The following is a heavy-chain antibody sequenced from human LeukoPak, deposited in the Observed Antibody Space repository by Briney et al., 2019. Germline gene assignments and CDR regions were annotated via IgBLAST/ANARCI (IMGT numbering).Heavy chain of an antibody. CDR1: GGSINSSTYY. Sequence: SETLSLTCSVSGGSINSSTYYWGWVRQPPGKGLEWVGSIYYSGSAYYNPSLKSRVTISVDTSKNQFSLKLSSVTAADTAVYYCARVGSVVTPNDLLWAVWGQGTMVTVSS. D-gene: IGHD4-23*01. V-gene: IGHV4-39*07. J-gene: IGHJ3*01. CDR3: ARVGSVVTPNDLLWAV. CDR2: IYYSGSA.